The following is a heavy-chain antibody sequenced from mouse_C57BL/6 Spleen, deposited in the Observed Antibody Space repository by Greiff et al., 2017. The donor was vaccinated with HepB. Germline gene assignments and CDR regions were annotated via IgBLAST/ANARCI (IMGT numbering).Heavy chain of an antibody. CDR3: ARGEGHYEDCFDY. V-gene: IGHV1-54*01. J-gene: IGHJ2*01. CDR1: GYAFTNYL. CDR2: INPGSGGT. D-gene: IGHD2-4*01. Sequence: QVQLQQSGAELVRPGTSVKVSCKASGYAFTNYLIEWVKQRPGQGLEWIGVINPGSGGTNYNEKFKGKATLTADKSSSTAYMQLSSLTSEDSAVYFCARGEGHYEDCFDYWGQGTTLTVSS.